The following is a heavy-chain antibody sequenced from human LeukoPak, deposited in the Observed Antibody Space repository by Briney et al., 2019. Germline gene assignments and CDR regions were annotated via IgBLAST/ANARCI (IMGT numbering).Heavy chain of an antibody. D-gene: IGHD7-27*01. J-gene: IGHJ4*02. Sequence: GGSLRRSCAASGFTFSSYAMGWVRQAPGKGLEWVSYISSSGSIIYYADSVKGRFTTSRDNAKRSLFLQMNSLRVEDTAVYYCARTMWGFDYWGQGTLVTVSS. CDR2: ISSSGSII. V-gene: IGHV3-48*03. CDR1: GFTFSSYA. CDR3: ARTMWGFDY.